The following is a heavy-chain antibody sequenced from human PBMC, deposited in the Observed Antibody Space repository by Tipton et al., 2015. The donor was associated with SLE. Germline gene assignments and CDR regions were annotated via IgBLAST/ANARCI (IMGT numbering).Heavy chain of an antibody. Sequence: GSLRLSCAASGFTFSSYEMNWVRQAPGKGLEWVSVIYSGGSTYYADSVKGRFTISRDNAKNSLYLQMNSLRAEDTAVYYCASPAGGEKGYFDYWGQGTLVTVSS. D-gene: IGHD4-17*01. CDR2: IYSGGST. V-gene: IGHV3-48*03. CDR1: GFTFSSYE. CDR3: ASPAGGEKGYFDY. J-gene: IGHJ4*02.